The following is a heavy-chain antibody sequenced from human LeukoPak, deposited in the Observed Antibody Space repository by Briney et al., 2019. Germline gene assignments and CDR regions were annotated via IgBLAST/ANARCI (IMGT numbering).Heavy chain of an antibody. J-gene: IGHJ4*02. Sequence: SETLSLTCTVSGGSISSSRYYWGWIRQPPGKGLEWIESIYYSGSTYCNPSLKSRVTISVDTSKNQFSLKLSSVTAADTAVYYCARAYSGWYFDYWGQGTLVTVSS. CDR3: ARAYSGWYFDY. D-gene: IGHD6-19*01. CDR2: IYYSGST. V-gene: IGHV4-39*07. CDR1: GGSISSSRYY.